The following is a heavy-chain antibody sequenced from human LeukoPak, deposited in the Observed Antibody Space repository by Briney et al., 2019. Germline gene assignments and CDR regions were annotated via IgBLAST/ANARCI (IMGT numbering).Heavy chain of an antibody. D-gene: IGHD2-2*01. CDR2: IYYSGST. Sequence: RSETLSLTCTVSGGSISSYYWSWIRQPPGKGLEWIGYIYYSGSTNYNPSLKSRVTISVDTSKNQFSLKLSSVTAADTAVYYCARARGYCSSTSCYYYYGMDVWGQGTTVTVSS. CDR1: GGSISSYY. CDR3: ARARGYCSSTSCYYYYGMDV. J-gene: IGHJ6*02. V-gene: IGHV4-59*01.